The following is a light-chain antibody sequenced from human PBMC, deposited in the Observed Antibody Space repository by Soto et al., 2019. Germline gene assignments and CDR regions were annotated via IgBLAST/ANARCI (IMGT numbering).Light chain of an antibody. CDR2: EVS. CDR1: QSLLHRVGKTY. Sequence: VLTQTPLSLSVTPGQPASMSCKSSQSLLHRVGKTYLYWYLQKPGQPPQLLIYEVSNRFSGVPDRFRASGSGTDFTLKISRVEAEDVGVYYCMQDVELPFTFGGGTKVEIK. V-gene: IGKV2D-29*01. J-gene: IGKJ4*01. CDR3: MQDVELPFT.